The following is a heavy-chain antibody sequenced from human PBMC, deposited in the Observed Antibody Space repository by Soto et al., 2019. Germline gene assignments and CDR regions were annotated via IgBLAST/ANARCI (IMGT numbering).Heavy chain of an antibody. J-gene: IGHJ5*02. Sequence: PSETLSLTCTVSGGSISSYYWSWIRQPPGKGLEWIGYIYYSGSTNYNPSLKSRVTISVDTSKNQFSLKLSSVTAADTAVYYCARDRSLRRENWFDPWGQGTLVTVSS. V-gene: IGHV4-59*12. D-gene: IGHD2-15*01. CDR3: ARDRSLRRENWFDP. CDR1: GGSISSYY. CDR2: IYYSGST.